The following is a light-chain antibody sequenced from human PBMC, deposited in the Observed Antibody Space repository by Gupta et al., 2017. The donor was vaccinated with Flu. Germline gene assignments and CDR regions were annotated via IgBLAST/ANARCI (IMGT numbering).Light chain of an antibody. CDR3: QQYYSLYS. Sequence: DIVMTQSPDSLAVSLGERATINCKSSQSVLYSSNNKNYLAWYQQKPGQPPKLLIYWASTRESGVPDRFSGSGSGTDFTLTISSLQAEGVAVYYCQQYYSLYSFGQGTKLEIK. J-gene: IGKJ2*03. CDR2: WAS. CDR1: QSVLYSSNNKNY. V-gene: IGKV4-1*01.